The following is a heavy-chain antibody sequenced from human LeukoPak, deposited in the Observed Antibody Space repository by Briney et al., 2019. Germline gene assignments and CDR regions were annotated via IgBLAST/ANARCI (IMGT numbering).Heavy chain of an antibody. CDR2: ISSSGSTI. Sequence: KSGGSLRLSCAASGFTFSDYYMSWIRQAPGKGLEWVSYISSSGSTIYYADSVKGRFTISRDNAKNSLYLQMNSLRAEDTAVYYCASLIGDWPPHAFDIWGQGTMVTVSS. D-gene: IGHD3/OR15-3a*01. V-gene: IGHV3-11*01. J-gene: IGHJ3*02. CDR3: ASLIGDWPPHAFDI. CDR1: GFTFSDYY.